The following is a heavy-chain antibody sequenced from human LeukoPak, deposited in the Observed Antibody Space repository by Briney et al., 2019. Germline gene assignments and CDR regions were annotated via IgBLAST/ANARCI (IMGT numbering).Heavy chain of an antibody. CDR2: ISSSSSYI. CDR3: AIGVEYSSSSGYYNYYYRDV. J-gene: IGHJ6*03. CDR1: GFTFSPYS. D-gene: IGHD6-6*01. V-gene: IGHV3-21*01. Sequence: KPGGSLRLSCAASGFTFSPYSMNWVRQAPGKGLEWVSSISSSSSYIYYADSVKGRFTISRDNVKNSLYLQMNSLRAEDTAVYYCAIGVEYSSSSGYYNYYYRDVWGIGTTVTVSS.